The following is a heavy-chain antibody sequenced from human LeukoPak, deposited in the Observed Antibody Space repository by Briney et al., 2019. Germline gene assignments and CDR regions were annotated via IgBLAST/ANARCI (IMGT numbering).Heavy chain of an antibody. J-gene: IGHJ4*02. CDR2: ISVYNGNT. Sequence: ASVKVSCKASGYTFTSYGISWVRQAPGQGLEWIGWISVYNGNTIYAQKLPGRVTMTTDTSTSTAYMELRSLQSDDTAVYYCARAVSFSGSAVTGGAHWGQGTLVTVSS. V-gene: IGHV1-18*01. D-gene: IGHD6-19*01. CDR3: ARAVSFSGSAVTGGAH. CDR1: GYTFTSYG.